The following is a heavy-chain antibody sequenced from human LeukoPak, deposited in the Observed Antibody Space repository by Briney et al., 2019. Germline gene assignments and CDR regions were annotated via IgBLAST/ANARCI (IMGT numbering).Heavy chain of an antibody. CDR2: ISSSSSYI. CDR3: ARGGGREWELRGAFDI. D-gene: IGHD1-26*01. V-gene: IGHV3-21*01. Sequence: GGSLRLSCAASGFTVSSNYMSWVRQAPGKGLEWVSSISSSSSYIYCADSVKGRFTISRDNAKNSLYLQMNSRRAEDTAVYYCARGGGREWELRGAFDIWGQGTIVTVSS. CDR1: GFTVSSNY. J-gene: IGHJ3*02.